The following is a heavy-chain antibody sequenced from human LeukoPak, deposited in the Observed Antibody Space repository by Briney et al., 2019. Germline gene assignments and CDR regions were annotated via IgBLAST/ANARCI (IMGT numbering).Heavy chain of an antibody. J-gene: IGHJ4*02. V-gene: IGHV4-61*02. CDR1: LGSISSGSSY. Sequence: SETLSLTCTLCLGSISSGSSYWSWIRQPAGKGLEWIGRIYTSGSTNYNPSLKIRSTISVDPSKNQFSLKLSSATAADTAVYYCARERLLWCGGSGGFDYWGQGTLVTVSS. CDR3: ARERLLWCGGSGGFDY. D-gene: IGHD3-10*01. CDR2: IYTSGST.